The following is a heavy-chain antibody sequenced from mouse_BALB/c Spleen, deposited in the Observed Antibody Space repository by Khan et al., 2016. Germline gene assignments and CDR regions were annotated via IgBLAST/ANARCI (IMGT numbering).Heavy chain of an antibody. CDR3: ASYLLNYFDY. CDR2: ISYSGIT. J-gene: IGHJ2*01. D-gene: IGHD2-1*01. V-gene: IGHV3-8*02. CDR1: GDSITSGY. Sequence: EVQLQESGPSLVKPSQTLSLTCSVTGDSITSGYWNWIRKFPGNKLEYMGYISYSGITYYSPSLKSRISITRDTSKNQYFLHLSSVTTEDTATYFCASYLLNYFDYWSQGTTLTVSS.